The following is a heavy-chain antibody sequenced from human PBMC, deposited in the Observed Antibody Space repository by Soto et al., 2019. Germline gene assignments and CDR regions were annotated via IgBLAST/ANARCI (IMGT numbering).Heavy chain of an antibody. J-gene: IGHJ4*02. CDR1: GGSFSGYY. CDR3: ALALTGYYYFDY. D-gene: IGHD3-9*01. V-gene: IGHV4-34*01. CDR2: INHSGST. Sequence: NPSETLSLTCAVYGGSFSGYYWSWIRQPPGKGLEWIGEINHSGSTNYNPSLKSRVTISVDTSKNQFSLKLSSVTAADTAVYYCALALTGYYYFDYWGQGTLVTVSS.